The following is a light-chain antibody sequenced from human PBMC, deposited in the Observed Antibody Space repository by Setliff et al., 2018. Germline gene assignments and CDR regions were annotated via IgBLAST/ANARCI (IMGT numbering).Light chain of an antibody. J-gene: IGLJ2*01. CDR2: EVS. CDR1: SGDFGGYKR. Sequence: QSVLAQPPSVSGSPGQSLTISCTGTSGDFGGYKRVSWYQQPPGTAPKLIISEVSSRPPGVPDRFSGSQSGNTASLTISGLQAEDEADYYCSSYTSSTTLVFGGGTKVTVL. CDR3: SSYTSSTTLV. V-gene: IGLV2-18*02.